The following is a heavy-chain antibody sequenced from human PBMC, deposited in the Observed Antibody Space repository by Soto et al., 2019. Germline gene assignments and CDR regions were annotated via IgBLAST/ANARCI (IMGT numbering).Heavy chain of an antibody. CDR2: ISYEGSSK. V-gene: IGHV3-30*18. J-gene: IGHJ4*02. Sequence: GGSLRLSCVASEFTFRSYGMHWVRQASGKGLEWVALISYEGSSKHYADSVKGRFTISRDNSKNTVYLQMNSLRPEDTAVYYCAKDRGSSGSYFDYWGQATVVTVSS. CDR1: EFTFRSYG. D-gene: IGHD3-10*01. CDR3: AKDRGSSGSYFDY.